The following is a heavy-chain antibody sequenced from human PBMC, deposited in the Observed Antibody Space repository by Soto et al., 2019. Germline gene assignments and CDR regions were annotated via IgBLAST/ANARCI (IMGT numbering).Heavy chain of an antibody. CDR1: GYTFTSYG. CDR2: ISAYNGNT. J-gene: IGHJ4*02. CDR3: ARDPPRVWFGEYTQYFDY. V-gene: IGHV1-18*01. Sequence: QVQLVQSGAEVKKPGASVKVSCKASGYTFTSYGISWVRQAPGQGLEWMGWISAYNGNTNYAQKLQGRVTMTTDTSTSTAYMELRSLRSDDTAVYYCARDPPRVWFGEYTQYFDYWGQGTLVTVSS. D-gene: IGHD3-10*01.